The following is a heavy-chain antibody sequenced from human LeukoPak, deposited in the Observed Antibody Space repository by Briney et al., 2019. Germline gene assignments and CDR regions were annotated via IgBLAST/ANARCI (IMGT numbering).Heavy chain of an antibody. CDR1: GFSFNIYS. J-gene: IGHJ4*02. Sequence: PGGSLRLSCAASGFSFNIYSMNWVRQAPGKGLEWVSYISYSGSSYSGSSTYYADSVEGRFTISRDNAKNSLYLQMNSLRADDTAVYYCAREGPKMAASRIGVFDYWGQGILVTVSS. V-gene: IGHV3-21*05. CDR2: ISYSGSSYSGSST. D-gene: IGHD6-6*01. CDR3: AREGPKMAASRIGVFDY.